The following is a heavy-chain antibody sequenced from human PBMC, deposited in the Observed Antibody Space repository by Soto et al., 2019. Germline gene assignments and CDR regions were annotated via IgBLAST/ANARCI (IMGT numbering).Heavy chain of an antibody. CDR1: GVTFSSYA. J-gene: IGHJ6*02. V-gene: IGHV3-23*01. CDR3: AKDLAPTVDTAMVPYYYYYGMDV. Sequence: GGSLRLSCAASGVTFSSYAMSWVRQAPGKGLEWVSAISGSGGSTYYADSVKGRFTISRDNSKNTLYLQMNSLRAEDTAVYYCAKDLAPTVDTAMVPYYYYYGMDVWGQGTTVTVSS. D-gene: IGHD5-18*01. CDR2: ISGSGGST.